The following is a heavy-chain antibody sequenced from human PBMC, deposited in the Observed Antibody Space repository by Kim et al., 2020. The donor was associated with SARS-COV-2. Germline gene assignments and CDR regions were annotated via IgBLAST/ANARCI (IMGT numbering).Heavy chain of an antibody. J-gene: IGHJ4*02. Sequence: SYAQKFQGRVTMTRDTSTSTVDMELSSLRSEDTAVYYCAREGMATTFDYWGQGTLVTVSS. CDR3: AREGMATTFDY. D-gene: IGHD5-12*01. V-gene: IGHV1-46*01.